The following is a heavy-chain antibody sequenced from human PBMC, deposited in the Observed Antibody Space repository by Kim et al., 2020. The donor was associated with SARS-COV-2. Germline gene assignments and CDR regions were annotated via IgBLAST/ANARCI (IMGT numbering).Heavy chain of an antibody. J-gene: IGHJ6*02. V-gene: IGHV5-51*01. Sequence: GESLKISCQGSGYTFRDFWIVWVRQMPGKGLEVMGIIYPGDSDTRYSPSFRGQVTISADKSINTAYLQWSSLKASDSAMYYCTRLSWGAGMVFVKEHREGRQGCDVWGQGTTVTVSS. CDR1: GYTFRDFW. D-gene: IGHD2-8*01. CDR2: IYPGDSDT. CDR3: TRLSWGAGMVFVKEHREGRQGCDV.